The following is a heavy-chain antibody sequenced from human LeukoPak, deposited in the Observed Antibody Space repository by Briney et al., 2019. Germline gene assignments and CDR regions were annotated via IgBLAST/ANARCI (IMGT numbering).Heavy chain of an antibody. Sequence: ASVKVSCKASGYTFTSYAMHWVRQAPGQRLEWMGWINAGNGNTKYSQKFQGRVTITRDTSASTAYMELSSLRSEDTAVYYCARDIGYKSSWRYYYYGMDVWGQGTTVTVSS. CDR2: INAGNGNT. V-gene: IGHV1-3*01. D-gene: IGHD6-13*01. CDR3: ARDIGYKSSWRYYYYGMDV. J-gene: IGHJ6*02. CDR1: GYTFTSYA.